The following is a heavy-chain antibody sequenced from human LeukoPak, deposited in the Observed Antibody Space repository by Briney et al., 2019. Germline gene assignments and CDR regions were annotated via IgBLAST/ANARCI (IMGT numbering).Heavy chain of an antibody. CDR3: ARVCVGGYDLQTEGFFDY. V-gene: IGHV4-30-4*01. Sequence: SQTLSLTCTVSGGSISSGDYYWSWIRQPPGKGLEWIGYIYYSGSTYYNPSLKSRVTISVDTSKNQFSLKLSSVTAADTAVYYCARVCVGGYDLQTEGFFDYWGQGTLVTVSS. CDR2: IYYSGST. D-gene: IGHD5-12*01. CDR1: GGSISSGDYY. J-gene: IGHJ4*02.